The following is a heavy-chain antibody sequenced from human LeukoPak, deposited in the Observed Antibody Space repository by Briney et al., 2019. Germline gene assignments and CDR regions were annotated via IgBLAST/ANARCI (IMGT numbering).Heavy chain of an antibody. CDR2: ISAYNGNT. D-gene: IGHD6-6*01. CDR1: GYTFTSYG. CDR3: ATEYSSSSLYYYYGMDV. V-gene: IGHV1-18*01. Sequence: ASVTVSCKASGYTFTSYGISWVRQAPGQGLEWMGWISAYNGNTNYAQKLQGRVTMTTDTSTSTAYMELRSLRSDDTAVYYCATEYSSSSLYYYYGMDVWGQGTTVTVSS. J-gene: IGHJ6*02.